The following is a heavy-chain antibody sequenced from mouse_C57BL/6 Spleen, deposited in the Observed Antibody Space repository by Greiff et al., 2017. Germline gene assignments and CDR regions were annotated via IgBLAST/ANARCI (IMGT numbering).Heavy chain of an antibody. J-gene: IGHJ1*03. CDR1: GYTFTDYY. Sequence: VQLKESGPVLVKPGASVKMSCKASGYTFTDYYLNWVKQSHGKSLEWIGVINPYNGGTSYNQKFKGKATLTVDKSSSTAYMELNSLTSEDSTVYYCARYYYGTWYFDVWGTGTTVTVSS. V-gene: IGHV1-19*01. CDR2: INPYNGGT. CDR3: ARYYYGTWYFDV. D-gene: IGHD1-1*01.